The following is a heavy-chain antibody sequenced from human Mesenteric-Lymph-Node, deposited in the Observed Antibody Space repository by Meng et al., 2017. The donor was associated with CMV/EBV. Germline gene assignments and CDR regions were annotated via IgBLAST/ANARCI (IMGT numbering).Heavy chain of an antibody. D-gene: IGHD2-2*01. J-gene: IGHJ4*02. CDR3: ARGGYCSSTSCLRVGSIDY. Sequence: FTSYGISWVRQAPGQGLEWMGWISAYNGNTNYAQKLQGRVTMTTDTSTSTAYMELRSLRSDDTAVYYCARGGYCSSTSCLRVGSIDYWGQGALVTVSS. V-gene: IGHV1-18*01. CDR1: FTSYG. CDR2: ISAYNGNT.